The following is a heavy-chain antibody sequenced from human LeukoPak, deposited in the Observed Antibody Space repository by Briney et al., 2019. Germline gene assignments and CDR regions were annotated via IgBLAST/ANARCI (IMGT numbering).Heavy chain of an antibody. CDR2: IYYTGST. D-gene: IGHD6-19*01. Sequence: PSETLSLTCTVSGGSTSAYCWTWIRQPPGKEMEWIGNIYYTGSTNYKPSLKSRVTISVDTSKNQFSLKVTSVTAADTAVYYCARGQGWLPDYWGQGTLVTVSS. V-gene: IGHV4-59*01. CDR3: ARGQGWLPDY. J-gene: IGHJ4*02. CDR1: GGSTSAYC.